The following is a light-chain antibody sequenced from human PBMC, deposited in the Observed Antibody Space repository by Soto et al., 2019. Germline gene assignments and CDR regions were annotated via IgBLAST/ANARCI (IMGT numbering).Light chain of an antibody. J-gene: IGKJ2*01. CDR1: QSISNF. V-gene: IGKV1-39*01. CDR2: AAS. Sequence: DIQMTQSPSSLSASVGDRVTITCRASQSISNFLNWYQQKPGKAPELLIYAASSLHSGVPSRFSGSGSGTNFTLTISSLQPEDVATYSCQQSYTTPYTFGQGTKLEIK. CDR3: QQSYTTPYT.